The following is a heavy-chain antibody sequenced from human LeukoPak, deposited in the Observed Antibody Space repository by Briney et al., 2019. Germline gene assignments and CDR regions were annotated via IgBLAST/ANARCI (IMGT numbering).Heavy chain of an antibody. J-gene: IGHJ5*02. V-gene: IGHV1-8*01. D-gene: IGHD3-16*01. CDR3: ARGSDVGNWFDP. CDR1: GYTFTSYD. CDR2: MNPNSGNT. Sequence: ASVKVSCKASGYTFTSYDINWVRQATGQGLEWMGWMNPNSGNTGYAQKFQGRVTMTRNTSISTAYTELSSLRSEDTAVYYCARGSDVGNWFDPWGQGTLVTVSS.